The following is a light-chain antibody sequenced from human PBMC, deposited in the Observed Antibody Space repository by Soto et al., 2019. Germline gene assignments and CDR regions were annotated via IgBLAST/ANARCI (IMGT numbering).Light chain of an antibody. V-gene: IGKV3-15*01. Sequence: IVLTQSPAILSVSPGERATLSCRASQSISRSLAWYQQKPGQAPRLLISDASTRATGIPARFSGSGSGTEFTLTISGLQPDDFATYYCQQYNSYSPWTFGPGTKVDIK. CDR2: DAS. CDR1: QSISRS. CDR3: QQYNSYSPWT. J-gene: IGKJ1*01.